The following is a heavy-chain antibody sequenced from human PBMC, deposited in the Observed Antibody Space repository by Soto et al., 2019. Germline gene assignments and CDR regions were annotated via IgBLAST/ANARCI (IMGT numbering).Heavy chain of an antibody. D-gene: IGHD2-8*01. J-gene: IGHJ5*02. V-gene: IGHV3-74*01. CDR1: GFTFTNYW. Sequence: EVQLVESGGGLLQPGGSLRLSCVGSGFTFTNYWMHWVRQVPGKGLVWVSRISPDGSDISYADSVRGRFTISRDNAKNTLYLHLNSLRGDDTAIYYCSKDTYAWSASWGQGTLVSVSS. CDR2: ISPDGSDI. CDR3: SKDTYAWSAS.